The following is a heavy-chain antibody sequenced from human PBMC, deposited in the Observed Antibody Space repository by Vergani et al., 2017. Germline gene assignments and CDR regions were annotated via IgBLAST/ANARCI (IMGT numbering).Heavy chain of an antibody. J-gene: IGHJ4*02. V-gene: IGHV3-23*01. Sequence: EAQLLESGGGLVQPGGSLRLSCAASGFTFRKYGMSWVRQAPGKGLEWVSGVGDSGEHTYYADSVKGRFIISRDNSKNTLHLQMNSLRADDTAVYYCTKGSRGYTGYFFDYWGQGTLATVSS. CDR2: VGDSGEHT. D-gene: IGHD5-12*01. CDR3: TKGSRGYTGYFFDY. CDR1: GFTFRKYG.